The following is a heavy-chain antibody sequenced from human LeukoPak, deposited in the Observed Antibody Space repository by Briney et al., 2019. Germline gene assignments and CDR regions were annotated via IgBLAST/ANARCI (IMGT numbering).Heavy chain of an antibody. D-gene: IGHD1-26*01. CDR3: ARAGDSGSYLFFDY. CDR1: GFTFSAYI. CDR2: ISSSSTYI. Sequence: GGSLRLSCAASGFTFSAYIMNWVRQAPGKGLEWVSSISSSSTYIYYADSVKGRFTISRDNAKNSLYLHMNILRAEDTAVYYCARAGDSGSYLFFDYWGQGTLVTVSS. V-gene: IGHV3-21*01. J-gene: IGHJ4*02.